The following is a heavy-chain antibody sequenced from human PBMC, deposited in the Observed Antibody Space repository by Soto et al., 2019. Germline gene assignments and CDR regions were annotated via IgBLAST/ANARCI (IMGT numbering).Heavy chain of an antibody. D-gene: IGHD3-22*01. CDR2: ISAYNGNT. Sequence: GASVKVSCKASGYTFTSYGISWVRQAPGQGLEWMGWISAYNGNTNYAQKLQGRVTMTTDTSTSTAYMELRSLRSDDTAVYYCARDLEGYYDSSGDNWFDPWGQGTLVTVSS. V-gene: IGHV1-18*01. CDR1: GYTFTSYG. CDR3: ARDLEGYYDSSGDNWFDP. J-gene: IGHJ5*02.